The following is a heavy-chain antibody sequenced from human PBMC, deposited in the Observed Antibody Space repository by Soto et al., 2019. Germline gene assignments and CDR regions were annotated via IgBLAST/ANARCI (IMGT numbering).Heavy chain of an antibody. CDR3: TRHLVVVVAATTDYRMGV. J-gene: IGHJ6*02. V-gene: IGHV1-18*01. D-gene: IGHD2-15*01. CDR2: ISAYNGNT. CDR1: GYTFTSYG. Sequence: GASVKVSCKASGYTFTSYGISWVRQAPGQGLEWMGWISAYNGNTNYAQKLQGRVTMTTDTSTSTAYMELRSLRSDDTAVYYCTRHLVVVVAATTDYRMGVCGQGTTVTVS.